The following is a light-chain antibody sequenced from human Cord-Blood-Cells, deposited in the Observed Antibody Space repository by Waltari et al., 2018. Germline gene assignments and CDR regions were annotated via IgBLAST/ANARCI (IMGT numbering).Light chain of an antibody. CDR3: SSYTSSSTVV. Sequence: QSALTQPASVSGSPRPSITIPCTVTSSVVGGSNYVSWYQQHPGKAPKLMIYDGSTRPSGVSNRFSGSKFGNSASLTISGLQAEDEADYYCSSYTSSSTVVFGGGTKLTVL. J-gene: IGLJ2*01. CDR1: SSVVGGSNY. V-gene: IGLV2-14*01. CDR2: DGS.